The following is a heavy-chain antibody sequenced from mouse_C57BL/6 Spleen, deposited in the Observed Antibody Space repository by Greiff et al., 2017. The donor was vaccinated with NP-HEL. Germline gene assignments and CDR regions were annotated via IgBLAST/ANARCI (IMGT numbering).Heavy chain of an antibody. Sequence: EVKVVESGGGLVKPGGSLKLSCAASGFTFSDYGMHWVRQAPEKGLEWVAYISSGSSTIYYADTVKGRFTISRDNAKNTLFLQMTSLRSEDTAMYYCARGEDYDGYFDVWGTGTTVTVSS. CDR3: ARGEDYDGYFDV. CDR2: ISSGSSTI. D-gene: IGHD2-4*01. J-gene: IGHJ1*03. V-gene: IGHV5-17*01. CDR1: GFTFSDYG.